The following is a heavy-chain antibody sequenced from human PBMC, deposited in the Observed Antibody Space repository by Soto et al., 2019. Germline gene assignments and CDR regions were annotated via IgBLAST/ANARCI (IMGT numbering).Heavy chain of an antibody. CDR2: IIPIFCTP. V-gene: IGHV1-69*01. CDR3: AKRRGSSFREPWYFDL. Sequence: QVQLVQSGAEVKKPGSSVKVSCKTSVGTFSRYASNWVRQAPGQGLEWVGGIIPIFCTPNYAQKFQGRATLTADESTRTAYMELSSLRSEDTAVYYCAKRRGSSFREPWYFDLWGRGTLVTVSS. CDR1: VGTFSRYA. D-gene: IGHD6-13*01. J-gene: IGHJ2*01.